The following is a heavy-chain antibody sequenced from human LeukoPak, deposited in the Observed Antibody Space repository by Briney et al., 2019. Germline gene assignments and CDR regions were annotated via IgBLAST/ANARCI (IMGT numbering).Heavy chain of an antibody. J-gene: IGHJ4*02. V-gene: IGHV4-61*01. CDR1: GGSVSSGSRY. Sequence: PSETLSLTCTVSGGSVSSGSRYWSWIRQPPEKGLEWIGYIYYSGSTNYNPSLKSRVTMSLDKSKNQFSLNLSSVTAADTAVYYCARGIADPYSFDSWGQGTLVTVSS. CDR2: IYYSGST. CDR3: ARGIADPYSFDS. D-gene: IGHD6-13*01.